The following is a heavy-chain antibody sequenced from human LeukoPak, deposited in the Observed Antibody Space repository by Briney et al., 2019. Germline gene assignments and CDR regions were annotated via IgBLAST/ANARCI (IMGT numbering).Heavy chain of an antibody. CDR2: IWYDGSNK. CDR1: GFTFSSYG. J-gene: IGHJ4*02. Sequence: PGGSLRLSCAASGFTFSSYGMHWVRQAPGKGLGWVAVIWYDGSNKYYADSVKGRFTISRDNSKNTLYLQMNSLRAEDTAVYYCARDNKQWLDYWGQGTLVTVSS. CDR3: ARDNKQWLDY. V-gene: IGHV3-33*01. D-gene: IGHD6-19*01.